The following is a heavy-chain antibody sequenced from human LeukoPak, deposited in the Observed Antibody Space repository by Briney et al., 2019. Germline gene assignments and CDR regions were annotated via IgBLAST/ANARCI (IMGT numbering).Heavy chain of an antibody. CDR3: ATIPDDSSGYYGNDY. D-gene: IGHD3-22*01. CDR1: GGSFSGYY. V-gene: IGHV4-34*01. Sequence: SETLSLTCAVYGGSFSGYYWSWIRQPPGKGLEWIGEINHSGSTNYNPSLKSRVTISVDTSKNQFSLTLSSVTAADTAVYYCATIPDDSSGYYGNDYWGQGTLVTVSS. J-gene: IGHJ4*02. CDR2: INHSGST.